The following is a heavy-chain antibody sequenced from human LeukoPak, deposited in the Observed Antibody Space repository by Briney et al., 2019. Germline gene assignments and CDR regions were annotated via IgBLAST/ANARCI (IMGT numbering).Heavy chain of an antibody. D-gene: IGHD2-2*01. J-gene: IGHJ4*02. V-gene: IGHV1-2*02. CDR1: GYTFTDYY. CDR2: LNPKSGDT. CDR3: ARPSSTDYV. Sequence: ASVKLSCKASGYTFTDYYYIHWVRQAPGQGLEWMGWLNPKSGDTNYAEKFQGRVTVTRGTSISIAYNELIRLISDDTAVYYCARPSSTDYVWGQGTQVTVSS.